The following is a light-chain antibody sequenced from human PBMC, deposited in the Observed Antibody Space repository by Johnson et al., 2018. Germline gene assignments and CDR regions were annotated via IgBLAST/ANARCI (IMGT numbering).Light chain of an antibody. Sequence: QSVLTQPPSVSAAPGQKVTISCSGSSSNIGTNYVSWYQQLPGTAPKLLIYENNKRPSGIPDRFSGSKSGTSATLCITGLQTGDEADYYCGTWDSSLSAGNVFGTGTKVTVL. CDR1: SSNIGTNY. J-gene: IGLJ1*01. CDR3: GTWDSSLSAGNV. CDR2: ENN. V-gene: IGLV1-51*02.